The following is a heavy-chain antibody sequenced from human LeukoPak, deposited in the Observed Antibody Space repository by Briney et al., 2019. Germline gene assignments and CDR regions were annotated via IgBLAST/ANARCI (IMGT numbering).Heavy chain of an antibody. D-gene: IGHD5-24*01. V-gene: IGHV3-66*01. CDR1: GFTVSSNY. J-gene: IGHJ4*02. CDR2: IYSAGAT. CDR3: ARTMAF. Sequence: GGSLRLSCAASGFTVSSNYMSWVRQAPGKGLEWVSVIYSAGATFYADSVKGRFTISRDNSKNTLYLQMDSLRAEDTAVYYCARTMAFWGQGTLVAVSS.